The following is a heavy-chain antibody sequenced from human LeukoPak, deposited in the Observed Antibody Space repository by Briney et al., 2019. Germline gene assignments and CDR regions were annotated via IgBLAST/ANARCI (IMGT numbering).Heavy chain of an antibody. CDR2: ISYDGSNK. D-gene: IGHD5-12*01. Sequence: GGSLRLSCAASGFTFSSYAMHWVRQAPGKGLEWVAVISYDGSNKYYADSVKGRFTISRDSSKNTLYLQMNSLRAEDTAVYYCARDRDSGYDSSGYFDYWGQGTLVTVSS. V-gene: IGHV3-30-3*01. J-gene: IGHJ4*02. CDR1: GFTFSSYA. CDR3: ARDRDSGYDSSGYFDY.